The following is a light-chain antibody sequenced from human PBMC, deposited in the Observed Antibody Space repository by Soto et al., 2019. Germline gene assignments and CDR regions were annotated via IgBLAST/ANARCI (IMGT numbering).Light chain of an antibody. CDR1: QDIEKF. J-gene: IGKJ5*01. Sequence: DIQMTQSPSSLSASVGDRFTITCQASQDIEKFLNWYQQKPGKAPKLLXDDTSNLGRGVPSRFSGSGSGTDFTFTINSLQPEDVETYYCQQYFDLPITFGQGTRLEIK. V-gene: IGKV1-33*01. CDR2: DTS. CDR3: QQYFDLPIT.